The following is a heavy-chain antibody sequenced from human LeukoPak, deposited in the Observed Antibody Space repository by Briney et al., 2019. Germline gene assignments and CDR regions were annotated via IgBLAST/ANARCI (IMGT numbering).Heavy chain of an antibody. CDR3: ATSSGGRIFGVVIAYFDY. J-gene: IGHJ4*02. Sequence: ASVEVSCKASGYTFTGYYMHWVRQAPGEGLEWMGWINPNSGGTNYAQKFQGRVTMTRDTSISTAYMELSRLRSDDTAVYYCATSSGGRIFGVVIAYFDYWGQGTLVTVSS. CDR1: GYTFTGYY. CDR2: INPNSGGT. D-gene: IGHD3-3*02. V-gene: IGHV1-2*02.